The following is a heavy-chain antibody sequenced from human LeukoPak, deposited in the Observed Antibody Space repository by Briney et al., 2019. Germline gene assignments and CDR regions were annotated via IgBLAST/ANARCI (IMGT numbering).Heavy chain of an antibody. CDR1: GCTFSSYW. CDR2: INSDGSST. CDR3: ARVLVVPAARTYYYYGMDV. D-gene: IGHD2-2*01. V-gene: IGHV3-74*01. Sequence: GGSLRLSCAASGCTFSSYWMHWVRQAPGEGLVWVSHINSDGSSTSYADSVKGRFTLSRDNAKNTLYLQMLRAEDTAVYYCARVLVVPAARTYYYYGMDVWGQGTTVTVSS. J-gene: IGHJ6*02.